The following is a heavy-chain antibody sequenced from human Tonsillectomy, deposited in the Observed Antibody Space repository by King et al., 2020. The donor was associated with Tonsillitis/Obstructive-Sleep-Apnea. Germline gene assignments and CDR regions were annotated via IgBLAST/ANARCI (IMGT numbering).Heavy chain of an antibody. Sequence: ITLKESGPTLVKPTQTLTLTCTFSGFSLNTSGVGVGWIRQPPGKALEWLALIYWDDDKRYSPSLKSRLTITKDTSKNQVVLTMTNMDPVDTATYYCAHSPTYFDFWEDSYYYYMDVWGKGTTVPVSS. D-gene: IGHD3-3*01. CDR2: IYWDDDK. CDR3: AHSPTYFDFWEDSYYYYMDV. V-gene: IGHV2-5*02. J-gene: IGHJ6*03. CDR1: GFSLNTSGVG.